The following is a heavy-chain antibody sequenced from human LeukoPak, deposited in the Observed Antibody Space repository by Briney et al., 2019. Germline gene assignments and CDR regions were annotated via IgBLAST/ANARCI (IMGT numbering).Heavy chain of an antibody. CDR2: IYSGGST. V-gene: IGHV3-66*04. CDR3: ARPGPDAFDI. CDR1: GLTVSSNY. J-gene: IGHJ3*02. Sequence: GGSLRLSCAASGLTVSSNYMSWVRQAPGKGLEWVSVIYSGGSTYYADSVKGRFTFPRGNSKNTLYLQMNSLRAEDTAVYYCARPGPDAFDIWGKGTMVTVSS.